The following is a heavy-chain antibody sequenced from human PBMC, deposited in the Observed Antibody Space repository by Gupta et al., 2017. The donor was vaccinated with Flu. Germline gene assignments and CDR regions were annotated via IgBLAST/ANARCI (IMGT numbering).Heavy chain of an antibody. V-gene: IGHV1-69*01. Sequence: QVQLVQSGAEVKKPGSSVKVSCKASGGTFSSYAISWVRQAPGRGLEWMGGIIPIFGTANYAQLGQCRVTITAEESTRTAYMRLSCMGYEDSAVYYCARTSVTSRGYYSDYWGQGTLVTVSS. CDR2: IIPIFGTA. J-gene: IGHJ4*02. D-gene: IGHD4-17*01. CDR1: GGTFSSYA. CDR3: ARTSVTSRGYYSDY.